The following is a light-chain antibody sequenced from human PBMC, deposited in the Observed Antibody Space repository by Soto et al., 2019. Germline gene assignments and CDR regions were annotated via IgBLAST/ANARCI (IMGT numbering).Light chain of an antibody. V-gene: IGLV2-14*01. CDR3: SSKRTTASLV. CDR1: SSDVGAYNY. CDR2: EVS. J-gene: IGLJ1*01. Sequence: SVLTHPASVSGPPGQTITISCTGTSSDVGAYNYVSWYQQHPGKAPKPMIYEVSNRPSGVSDRFSGSKSGNTASLTISGLQAADEADYYCSSKRTTASLVFGTGTKVTVL.